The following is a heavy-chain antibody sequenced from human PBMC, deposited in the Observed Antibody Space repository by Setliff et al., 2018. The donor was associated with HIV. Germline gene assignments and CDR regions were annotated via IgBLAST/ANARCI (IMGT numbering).Heavy chain of an antibody. CDR2: IYHSGST. CDR3: ARALMGRWFDP. Sequence: PSETLSLTCAVYGGSFSGYYWNWIRQPPGKGLEWIGEIYHSGSTNYNPSLNSRVTISVDKSNNQFSLRLSSVTAADTAVYYCARALMGRWFDPWGQGTLVTVSS. D-gene: IGHD2-8*01. V-gene: IGHV4-34*01. CDR1: GGSFSGYY. J-gene: IGHJ5*02.